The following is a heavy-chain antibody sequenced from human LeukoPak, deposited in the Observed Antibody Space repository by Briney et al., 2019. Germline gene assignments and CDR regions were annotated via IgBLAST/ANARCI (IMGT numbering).Heavy chain of an antibody. CDR2: ISNRGGST. CDR1: GFTFSSYA. Sequence: GGSLRLSCAASGFTFSSYAMSWVRQAPGKGLEWVSAISNRGGSTYFADSVKGRFTISRDNSKNTLYLQMNSLRAEDTAVYYCAKRGSGLYYFDYWGQGTLVTVSS. V-gene: IGHV3-23*01. CDR3: AKRGSGLYYFDY. J-gene: IGHJ4*02. D-gene: IGHD6-19*01.